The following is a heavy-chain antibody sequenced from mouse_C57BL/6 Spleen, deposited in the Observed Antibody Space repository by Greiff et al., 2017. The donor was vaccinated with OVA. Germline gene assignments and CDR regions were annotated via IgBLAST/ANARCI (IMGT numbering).Heavy chain of an antibody. D-gene: IGHD1-1*01. CDR1: GYTFTSYW. V-gene: IGHV1-50*01. J-gene: IGHJ4*01. Sequence: QVHVKQPGAELVKPGASVKLSCKASGYTFTSYWMQWVKQRPGQGLEWIGEIDPSDSYTNYSQKFKGKATLTVDTSSSTAYMQLSSLTSEDSAVYYCASEGDPITTVVADAMDYWGQGTSVTVSS. CDR3: ASEGDPITTVVADAMDY. CDR2: IDPSDSYT.